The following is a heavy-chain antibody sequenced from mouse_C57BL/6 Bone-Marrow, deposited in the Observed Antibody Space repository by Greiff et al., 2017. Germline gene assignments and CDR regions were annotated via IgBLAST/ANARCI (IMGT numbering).Heavy chain of an antibody. V-gene: IGHV1-50*01. CDR1: GYTFTSYW. Sequence: QVQLQQPGAELVKPGASVKLSCKASGYTFTSYWMQWVKQRPGQGLEWIGEIDPSDSYTNYNQKFKGKATLTVDTSSSTAYMQLSSLTSEDSAVYFWASSGGTGFDDWGQGTTLTVSS. CDR2: IDPSDSYT. J-gene: IGHJ2*01. CDR3: ASSGGTGFDD. D-gene: IGHD3-1*01.